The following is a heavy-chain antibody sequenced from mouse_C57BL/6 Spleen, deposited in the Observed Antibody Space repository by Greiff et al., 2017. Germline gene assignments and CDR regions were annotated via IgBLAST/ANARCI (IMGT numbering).Heavy chain of an antibody. V-gene: IGHV1-4*01. J-gene: IGHJ4*01. CDR2: INPSSGYT. CDR1: GYTFTSYT. CDR3: ARKEGGYGNYERAMDY. Sequence: QVQLKQSGAELARPGASVKMSCKASGYTFTSYTMHWVKQRPGQGLEWIGYINPSSGYTKYNQKFKDKATLTADKSSSTAYMQLSSLTSEDSAVYYGARKEGGYGNYERAMDYWGQGTSVTVSS. D-gene: IGHD2-1*01.